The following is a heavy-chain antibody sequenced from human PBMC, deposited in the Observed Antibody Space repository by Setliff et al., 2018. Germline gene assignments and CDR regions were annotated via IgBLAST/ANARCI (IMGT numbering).Heavy chain of an antibody. V-gene: IGHV4-4*07. CDR1: GGSISSYY. Sequence: PSETLSLTCTVAGGSISSYYWSWIRQPAGKGLEWIGRIYTSGSTNYNPPLKGRASISVDTTKNQFSLRLISVTAADTAIYYCARHLGPWEPVDYWGPGTLVTVSS. J-gene: IGHJ4*02. D-gene: IGHD1-1*01. CDR3: ARHLGPWEPVDY. CDR2: IYTSGST.